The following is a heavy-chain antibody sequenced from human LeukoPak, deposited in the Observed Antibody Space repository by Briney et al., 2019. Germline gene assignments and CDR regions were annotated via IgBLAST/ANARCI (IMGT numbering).Heavy chain of an antibody. CDR1: GGSFSGYY. J-gene: IGHJ4*02. V-gene: IGHV4-34*01. CDR3: ARGGHPPQFDY. CDR2: INHSGST. Sequence: SGTLSLTCAVYGGSFSGYYWSWIRQPPGKGLEWIGEINHSGSTNYNPSLKSRVTISVDTSKNQFSLKLSSVTAADTAVYYCARGGHPPQFDYWGQGTLVTVSS.